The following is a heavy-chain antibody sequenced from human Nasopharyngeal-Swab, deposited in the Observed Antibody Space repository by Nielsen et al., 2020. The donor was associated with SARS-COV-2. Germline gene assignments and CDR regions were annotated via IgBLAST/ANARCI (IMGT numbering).Heavy chain of an antibody. CDR3: ARGIVVVPAAFYYYGMDV. V-gene: IGHV1-2*06. CDR2: INPNSGGT. D-gene: IGHD2-2*01. Sequence: WVRQAPGQGLEWMGRINPNSGGTNYAQKFRGRVTMTRDTSISTAYMELSRLRSDDTAVYYCARGIVVVPAAFYYYGMDVWGQGTTVTVSS. J-gene: IGHJ6*02.